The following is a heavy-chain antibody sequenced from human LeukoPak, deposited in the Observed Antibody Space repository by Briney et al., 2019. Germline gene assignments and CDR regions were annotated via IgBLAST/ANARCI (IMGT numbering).Heavy chain of an antibody. Sequence: GGTLRLSCAASGFTFSSYGMSWVRQAPGKGLEWVSAISGSGGSTYYADSVKGRFTISRDKPKNTLYLQMNSLRAEDAAVYYCAKNWMTAVVTPVLDYWGQGTLVTVSS. CDR1: GFTFSSYG. D-gene: IGHD4-23*01. CDR3: AKNWMTAVVTPVLDY. V-gene: IGHV3-23*01. J-gene: IGHJ4*02. CDR2: ISGSGGST.